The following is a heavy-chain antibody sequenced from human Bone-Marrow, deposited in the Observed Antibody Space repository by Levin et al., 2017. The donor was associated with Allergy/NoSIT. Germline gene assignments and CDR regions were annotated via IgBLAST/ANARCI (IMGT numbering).Heavy chain of an antibody. V-gene: IGHV3-23*01. J-gene: IGHJ4*02. D-gene: IGHD5-12*01. CDR2: ISGSGDRT. CDR1: GFTFSSYA. CDR3: AKDREYSAYAPFDY. Sequence: PGGSLRLSCAVSGFTFSSYAMSWVRQAPGKGLEWVSNISGSGDRTHYADSVKGRFTISRDNSKNTVFLQMNSLSADDTAVYYCAKDREYSAYAPFDYWGQGTLVTVSS.